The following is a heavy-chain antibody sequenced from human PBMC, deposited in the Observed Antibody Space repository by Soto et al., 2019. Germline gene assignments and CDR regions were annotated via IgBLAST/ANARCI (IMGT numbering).Heavy chain of an antibody. CDR3: AVGGYCSSTSRYIGYYFDY. V-gene: IGHV3-23*01. Sequence: EVQLLESGGGLVQPGGSLRLSCAASGFTFSSYAMIWVRQAPGRGLEWVSAVSGSGGNTYYAVSEKGRFTISRDNSKNTLYLQMNSLEAEDTDVYYCAVGGYCSSTSRYIGYYFDYWGQGTLVTVSS. CDR1: GFTFSSYA. J-gene: IGHJ4*02. CDR2: VSGSGGNT. D-gene: IGHD2-2*02.